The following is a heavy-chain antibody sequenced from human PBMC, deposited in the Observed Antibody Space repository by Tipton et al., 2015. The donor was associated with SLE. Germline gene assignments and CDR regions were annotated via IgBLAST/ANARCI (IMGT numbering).Heavy chain of an antibody. CDR1: GGSFSGYY. Sequence: LRLSCAVYGGSFSGYYWSWIRQPPGKGLEWIGEINHSGSTNYNPSLKSRVTISVDTSKNQFSLKLSSVTAADTAVYYCARGSWNPTFDYWGQGTLVTVSS. D-gene: IGHD1-1*01. J-gene: IGHJ4*02. CDR2: INHSGST. CDR3: ARGSWNPTFDY. V-gene: IGHV4-34*01.